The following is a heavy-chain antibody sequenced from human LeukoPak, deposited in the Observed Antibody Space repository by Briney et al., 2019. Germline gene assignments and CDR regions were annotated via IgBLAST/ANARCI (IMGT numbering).Heavy chain of an antibody. Sequence: SETLSLTCPVSSGSISTGSHYWGWIRQPPGKGLEWIGSIFYRGYTYYNPSLKSRVTISVDTSKNQFSLKLSSVTAADTAVYYCARVGYSYGGPRGAFDIWGQGTMVTVSS. CDR3: ARVGYSYGGPRGAFDI. CDR2: IFYRGYT. CDR1: SGSISTGSHY. D-gene: IGHD5-18*01. J-gene: IGHJ3*02. V-gene: IGHV4-39*07.